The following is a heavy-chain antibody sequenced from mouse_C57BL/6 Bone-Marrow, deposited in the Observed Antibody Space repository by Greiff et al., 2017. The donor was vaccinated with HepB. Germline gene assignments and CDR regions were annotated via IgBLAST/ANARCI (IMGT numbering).Heavy chain of an antibody. V-gene: IGHV5-16*01. CDR1: GFTFSDYY. CDR3: ARDLYYFDY. CDR2: INYDGSST. Sequence: DVQLVESEGGLVQPGRSMKLSCTASGFTFSDYYMAWVRQVPEKGLEWVANINYDGSSTYYLDSLKSRFIIARDNAKNILYLQMSSLKSEDTATYYCARDLYYFDYWGQGTTLTVSS. J-gene: IGHJ2*01.